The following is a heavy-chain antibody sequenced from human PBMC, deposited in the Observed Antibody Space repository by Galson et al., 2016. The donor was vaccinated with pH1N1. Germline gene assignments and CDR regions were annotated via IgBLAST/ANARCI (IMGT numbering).Heavy chain of an antibody. Sequence: SVKVSCKASGYTFINYYIHWMRQAPGQGFEWLGMINCNDTYTEYLDKFQGRLTVTRDTSTSTVYMELSSLRSDDTAVYYCAKGGWSMDVWGQGTTVTVSS. J-gene: IGHJ6*02. CDR2: INCNDTYT. D-gene: IGHD6-19*01. CDR3: AKGGWSMDV. CDR1: GYTFINYY. V-gene: IGHV1-46*01.